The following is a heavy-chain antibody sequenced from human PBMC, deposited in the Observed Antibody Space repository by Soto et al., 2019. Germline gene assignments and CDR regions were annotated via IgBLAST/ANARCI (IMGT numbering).Heavy chain of an antibody. Sequence: SETLSLTCAVYGGSFSGYYWSWIRQPPGKGLEWIGEINHSGSTNYNPSLKSRVTISVDTSKNQFSLKLSSVTAADTAVYYCARGRDYGDQEYYYYMDVWGKGTTVTVSS. J-gene: IGHJ6*03. V-gene: IGHV4-34*01. CDR2: INHSGST. D-gene: IGHD4-17*01. CDR3: ARGRDYGDQEYYYYMDV. CDR1: GGSFSGYY.